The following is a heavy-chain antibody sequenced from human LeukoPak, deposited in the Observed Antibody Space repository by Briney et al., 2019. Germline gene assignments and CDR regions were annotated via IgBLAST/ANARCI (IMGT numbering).Heavy chain of an antibody. CDR3: AKTYYYDSSGYSHYLAYDY. J-gene: IGHJ4*02. Sequence: PGGSLRLSCAASGFTFSNAWMNWVRQAPGKGLEWVGRIKSKTDGGTTDYAAPVKGRFTISRDDSKNTLYLQMNSLRAEDTATYYCAKTYYYDSSGYSHYLAYDYWGQGTLVTVSS. CDR2: IKSKTDGGTT. CDR1: GFTFSNAW. V-gene: IGHV3-15*07. D-gene: IGHD3-22*01.